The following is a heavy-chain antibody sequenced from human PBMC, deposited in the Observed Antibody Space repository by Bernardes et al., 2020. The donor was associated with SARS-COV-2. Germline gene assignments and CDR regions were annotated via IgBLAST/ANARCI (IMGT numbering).Heavy chain of an antibody. J-gene: IGHJ6*02. CDR2: IWYDGSNK. CDR1: GFTFSSYG. Sequence: GGSLRLSCAASGFTFSSYGMHWVRQAPGKGLEWVAVIWYDGSNKYYADSVKGRFTISRDNSKNTLYLQMNSLRAEDTAVYYCARLFLSVPAASRGSNPVWDEGMDVWGQGTTVTVSS. CDR3: ARLFLSVPAASRGSNPVWDEGMDV. V-gene: IGHV3-33*01. D-gene: IGHD2-2*01.